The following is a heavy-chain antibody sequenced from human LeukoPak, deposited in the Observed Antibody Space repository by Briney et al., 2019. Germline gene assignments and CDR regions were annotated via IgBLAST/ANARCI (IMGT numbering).Heavy chain of an antibody. CDR2: ISAYNGNT. Sequence: ASVRVSCKASGYTFTSYGISWVRQAPGQGLEWMGWISAYNGNTNYAQKLQGRVTMTTDTSTSTAYMELRSLRSDDTAVYYCARDRPNTYYDFWSGPNDYYFDYWGQGTLVAVSS. CDR1: GYTFTSYG. CDR3: ARDRPNTYYDFWSGPNDYYFDY. V-gene: IGHV1-18*01. D-gene: IGHD3-3*01. J-gene: IGHJ4*02.